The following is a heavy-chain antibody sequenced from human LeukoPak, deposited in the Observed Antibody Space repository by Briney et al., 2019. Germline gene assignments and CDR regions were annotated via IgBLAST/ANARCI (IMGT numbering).Heavy chain of an antibody. D-gene: IGHD1-14*01. CDR2: IKRDGSEK. CDR3: ARGTSGAFDR. CDR1: GFTFSSYW. Sequence: GASLRLSCAASGFTFSSYWMTWVRQAPGKGLEWVANIKRDGSEKYYVDSVKGRFTFSRDNAKNSLYLQMNSLRAEDTAVYYCARGTSGAFDRWGQGTLVTVSS. V-gene: IGHV3-7*01. J-gene: IGHJ5*02.